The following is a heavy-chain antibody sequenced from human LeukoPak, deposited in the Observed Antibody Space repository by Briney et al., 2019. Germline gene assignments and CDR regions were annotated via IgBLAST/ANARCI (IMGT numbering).Heavy chain of an antibody. CDR3: ARTLRPNYYYYMDV. V-gene: IGHV3-30*02. J-gene: IGHJ6*03. D-gene: IGHD1-7*01. CDR2: IRYDGSNK. Sequence: GGSLRLSCAASGFSFSSYGMHWVRQAPGKGLEWVTFIRYDGSNKYYADSVKGRFTISRDNSKNTLYLQMNSLRAEDTAVYYCARTLRPNYYYYMDVWGKGTTVTVSS. CDR1: GFSFSSYG.